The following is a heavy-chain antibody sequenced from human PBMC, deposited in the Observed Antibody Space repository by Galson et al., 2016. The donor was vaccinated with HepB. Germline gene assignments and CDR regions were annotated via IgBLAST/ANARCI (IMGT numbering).Heavy chain of an antibody. CDR2: ITTGGNYN. J-gene: IGHJ4*02. D-gene: IGHD5-18*01. Sequence: SLRLSCAGSGFTFNSHSMNWVRQAPGKGLEWVSSITTGGNYNYYADSVKGRFTISRDSAKPSLYLQMNSLRAEDTAVYYCARSLSGFSYGKIDYWGQGTLVIVSS. V-gene: IGHV3-21*01. CDR1: GFTFNSHS. CDR3: ARSLSGFSYGKIDY.